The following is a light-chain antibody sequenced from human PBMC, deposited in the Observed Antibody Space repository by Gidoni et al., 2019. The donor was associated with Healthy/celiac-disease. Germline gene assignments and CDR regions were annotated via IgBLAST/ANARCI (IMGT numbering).Light chain of an antibody. V-gene: IGKV6-21*01. CDR2: YAS. CDR1: QSIGSS. CDR3: HQSSSLPWT. Sequence: IVLTQSPDCQSVTPKEKVTITCRASQSIGSSVHWYQQTPDQSPKLLIKYASQSFSGVPSRSRCSVSCTDFTLTINSLEAEDSATYYCHQSSSLPWTFGQWTKVEIK. J-gene: IGKJ1*01.